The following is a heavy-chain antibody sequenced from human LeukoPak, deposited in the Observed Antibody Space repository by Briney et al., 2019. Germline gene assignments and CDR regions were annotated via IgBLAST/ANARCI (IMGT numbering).Heavy chain of an antibody. CDR3: ARSPAGYYYYMDV. CDR1: GFTFSNYG. V-gene: IGHV3-30*12. CDR2: VQNDAKNR. Sequence: GGSLRLSCAASGFTFSNYGMHWVRQAPGKGLEWVAFVQNDAKNRYYADSVKGRFTISRDNAKNSLYLQMNSLRAEDTAVYYCARSPAGYYYYMDVWGKGTTVTISS. J-gene: IGHJ6*03. D-gene: IGHD6-13*01.